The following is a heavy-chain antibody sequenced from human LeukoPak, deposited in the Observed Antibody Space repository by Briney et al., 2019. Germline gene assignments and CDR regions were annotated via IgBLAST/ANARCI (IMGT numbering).Heavy chain of an antibody. V-gene: IGHV1-58*01. CDR2: IVVGSGNT. CDR1: GFTFTSSA. D-gene: IGHD3-22*01. J-gene: IGHJ4*02. Sequence: GSSVTVSCKTSGFTFTSSAVQWVRQARGQRLEWIGWIVVGSGNTNYAQKFQEGVTITRDMSTSTAYMELSSLRSEDTAVYYCEASPDYYDSSGYSYYFDYWGQGTLVTVSS. CDR3: EASPDYYDSSGYSYYFDY.